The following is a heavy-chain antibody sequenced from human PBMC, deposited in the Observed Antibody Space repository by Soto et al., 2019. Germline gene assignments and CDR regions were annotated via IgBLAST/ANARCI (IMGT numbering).Heavy chain of an antibody. CDR2: IDPRDSYV. CDR3: ARLFCSTTTCDSWSER. V-gene: IGHV5-10-1*01. J-gene: IGHJ5*02. D-gene: IGHD2-2*01. CDR1: GYTFTTFW. Sequence: PGESLKISCTGFGYTFTTFWISWVRQMPWKGLEWMGRIDPRDSYVNYSPSLQGHVTISVDKSISTACLQWGSLKASDTAMYYCARLFCSTTTCDSWSERWGKGNLVNVSS.